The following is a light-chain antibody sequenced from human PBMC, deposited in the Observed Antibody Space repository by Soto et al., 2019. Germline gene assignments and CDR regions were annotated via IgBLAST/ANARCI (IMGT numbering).Light chain of an antibody. CDR3: QQRSYWPPLT. Sequence: EIVLTQSPCTLSLSPGERDTLSCRASQKISSYLAWYQQKTGQAPRLLIYDASNMATSIPARFSCSGSGTDVSLPISSLEPEDFAVYYCQQRSYWPPLTFGGGTKVEIK. CDR2: DAS. CDR1: QKISSY. V-gene: IGKV3-11*01. J-gene: IGKJ4*01.